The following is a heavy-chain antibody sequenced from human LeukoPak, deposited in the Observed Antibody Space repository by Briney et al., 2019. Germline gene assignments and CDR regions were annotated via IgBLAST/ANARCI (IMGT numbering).Heavy chain of an antibody. J-gene: IGHJ4*02. Sequence: VASVKVSCTASGYTFTSYGISWVRQAPGQGLEWMGWISGDNGSTNYAQKLQGRITMTTDTSTSTAYMELRSLRPDDSAVYYCAREDTRRGSRGYFDYWGQGALVTVSS. CDR1: GYTFTSYG. CDR3: AREDTRRGSRGYFDY. CDR2: ISGDNGST. V-gene: IGHV1-18*01. D-gene: IGHD2-2*01.